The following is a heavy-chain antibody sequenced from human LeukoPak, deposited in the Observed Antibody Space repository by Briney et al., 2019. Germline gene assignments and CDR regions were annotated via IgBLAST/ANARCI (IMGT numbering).Heavy chain of an antibody. V-gene: IGHV1-2*02. J-gene: IGHJ4*02. D-gene: IGHD6-6*01. Sequence: ASVKVSCKASGYTFTGYYMHWVRQAPGQGLEWRGGRNPNSGGKNNAQKFQGRVTMTRDTSISTAYIELSRLRSDDTAVYYCARDNYSSSDYWGQGALVTVSS. CDR2: RNPNSGGK. CDR1: GYTFTGYY. CDR3: ARDNYSSSDY.